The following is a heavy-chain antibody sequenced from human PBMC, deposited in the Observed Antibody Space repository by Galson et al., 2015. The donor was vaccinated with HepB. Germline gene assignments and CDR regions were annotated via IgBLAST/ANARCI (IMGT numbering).Heavy chain of an antibody. CDR1: GGTFSRHG. V-gene: IGHV1-69*13. CDR3: ARAADYYDYYYYGMDV. Sequence: SVKVSCKASGGTFSRHGISWVRQAPGQGLEWMGGIIPIFGTANYAQKFQGRVTITADESTSTAYMELSSLRSEDTAVYYCARAADYYDYYYYGMDVWGQGTTVTVSS. D-gene: IGHD3-22*01. CDR2: IIPIFGTA. J-gene: IGHJ6*02.